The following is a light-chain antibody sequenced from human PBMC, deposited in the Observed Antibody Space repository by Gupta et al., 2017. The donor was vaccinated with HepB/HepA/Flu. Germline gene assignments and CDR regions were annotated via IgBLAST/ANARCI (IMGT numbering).Light chain of an antibody. CDR1: RSIGTY. J-gene: IGKJ1*01. CDR2: AAS. Sequence: DIQMTQSPSSLSASIGDRVTITCRASRSIGTYLNWYQQKPGKAPNLLIYAASSLQSGVPSRFSGSGSGTDFTLTSRGLQPEDFATYYCQQTYSRTFGQGTKVEIK. V-gene: IGKV1-39*01. CDR3: QQTYSRT.